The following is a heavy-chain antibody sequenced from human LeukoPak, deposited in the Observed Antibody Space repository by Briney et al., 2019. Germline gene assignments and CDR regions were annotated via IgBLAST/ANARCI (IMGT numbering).Heavy chain of an antibody. CDR2: IYTSGST. Sequence: SATLSLTCTVSGGSISSYYWGWIRPPAGKGLEWIGRIYTSGSTNYNPSLKSRVTMSVDTSKNQFSLKLSSVTAADTAVYYCASGGYYYDSSGYYEYYFDYWGQGTLVTVSS. J-gene: IGHJ4*02. D-gene: IGHD3-22*01. V-gene: IGHV4-4*07. CDR3: ASGGYYYDSSGYYEYYFDY. CDR1: GGSISSYY.